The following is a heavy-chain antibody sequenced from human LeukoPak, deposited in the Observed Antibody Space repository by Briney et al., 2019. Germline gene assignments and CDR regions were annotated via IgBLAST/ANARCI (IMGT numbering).Heavy chain of an antibody. CDR1: RFAFNYYG. Sequence: PGGSLRLSCMGSRFAFNYYGMHWVRQTPGRGLEWVAVVSADGSERYYAEFVKGRFTISRDNSKNTLFLEKSSLRTEDTAVYYCAKGSGAYGHPTSPLFDFWGQGTLVTVSS. V-gene: IGHV3-30*18. CDR2: VSADGSER. CDR3: AKGSGAYGHPTSPLFDF. J-gene: IGHJ4*02. D-gene: IGHD3-3*01.